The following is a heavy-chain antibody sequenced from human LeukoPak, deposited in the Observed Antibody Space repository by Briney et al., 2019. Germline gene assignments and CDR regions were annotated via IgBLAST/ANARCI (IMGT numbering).Heavy chain of an antibody. CDR2: IYYSGST. CDR1: GGSVSSYY. J-gene: IGHJ6*03. CDR3: ATSQLWFGESLNYYYYMDV. V-gene: IGHV4-59*02. D-gene: IGHD3-10*01. Sequence: SETLSLTCTVSGGSVSSYYWSWIRQPPGKGLEWIGYIYYSGSTNYNPSLKSRVTISVDTSKNQFSLKLSSVTAADTAVYYCATSQLWFGESLNYYYYMDVWGKGTTVTVSS.